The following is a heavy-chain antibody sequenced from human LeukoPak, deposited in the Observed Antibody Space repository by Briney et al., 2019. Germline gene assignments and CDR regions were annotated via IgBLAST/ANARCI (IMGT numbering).Heavy chain of an antibody. Sequence: GGSLRLSCAASGFTVSNNYMTWVRQAPGKGLEWVACVSRNVNKMYYAESVRGRFTVSRDNAGNSLSLQMDSLRAEDTAVYYCTRELLSLHQGLDSWGQGTLVTVSS. CDR3: TRELLSLHQGLDS. D-gene: IGHD2/OR15-2a*01. J-gene: IGHJ5*01. V-gene: IGHV3-21*06. CDR1: GFTVSNNY. CDR2: VSRNVNKM.